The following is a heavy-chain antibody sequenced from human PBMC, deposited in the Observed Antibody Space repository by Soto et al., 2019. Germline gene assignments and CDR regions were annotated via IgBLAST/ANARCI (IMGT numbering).Heavy chain of an antibody. D-gene: IGHD2-21*02. Sequence: SETRSLTCTVSGDSMNNQYWSWIRQPAGNGLEWIGRIYTSGGTNYNPSLKSRVTMSVDTSKKQVSLNLSSVTGADTAVYYCARGQRSGDTFDYWGQGTLVSVS. J-gene: IGHJ4*02. CDR1: GDSMNNQY. CDR2: IYTSGGT. V-gene: IGHV4-4*07. CDR3: ARGQRSGDTFDY.